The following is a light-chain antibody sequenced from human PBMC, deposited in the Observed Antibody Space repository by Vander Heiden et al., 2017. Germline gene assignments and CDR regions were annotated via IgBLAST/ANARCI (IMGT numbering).Light chain of an antibody. J-gene: IGKJ2*01. CDR2: WAS. CDR1: QSVLKSPNNKNY. Sequence: DIVMTQSPESLAVSLGERATINCKSSQSVLKSPNNKNYLAWYQQNPGQPPKVLIYWASTRESGVPDRFSGSGSGTDFTLTISSLQAEDVAVYYCQQYDSSPHTFGQGTKLEI. V-gene: IGKV4-1*01. CDR3: QQYDSSPHT.